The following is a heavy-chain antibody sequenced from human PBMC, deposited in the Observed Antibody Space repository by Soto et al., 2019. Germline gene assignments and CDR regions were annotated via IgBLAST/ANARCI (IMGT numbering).Heavy chain of an antibody. V-gene: IGHV5-10-1*01. CDR1: GYSFTSYW. CDR3: ARTPLTRIAAAVMGGWFDP. J-gene: IGHJ5*02. CDR2: IDPSDSYT. D-gene: IGHD6-13*01. Sequence: PGESLKISCNRSGYSFTSYWIGWVRQSPRKGLEWMGRIDPSDSYTNYRPAFQGHVTVSADKSISTAYLQWSSLKASETAMYYCARTPLTRIAAAVMGGWFDPWGQGALVTVSS.